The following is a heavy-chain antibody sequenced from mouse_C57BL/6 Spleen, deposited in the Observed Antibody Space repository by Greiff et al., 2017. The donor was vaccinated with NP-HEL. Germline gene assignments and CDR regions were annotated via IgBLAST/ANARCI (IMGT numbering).Heavy chain of an antibody. CDR2: IDPEDGEN. CDR1: GFNIKDYY. V-gene: IGHV14-2*01. Sequence: EVQLQQSGAELVKPGASVKLSCTASGFNIKDYYMHWVKQRTEQGLEWIGRIDPEDGENKYAPKFQGKATITADTSSNTAYLQLSTLTSEDSAVYYCARSHLYYSGFDYWGQGTTLTVSS. D-gene: IGHD1-1*01. CDR3: ARSHLYYSGFDY. J-gene: IGHJ2*01.